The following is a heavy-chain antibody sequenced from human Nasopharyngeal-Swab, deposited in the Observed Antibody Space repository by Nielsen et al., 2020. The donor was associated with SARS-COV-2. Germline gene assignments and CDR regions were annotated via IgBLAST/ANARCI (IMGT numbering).Heavy chain of an antibody. CDR3: AREVSSSLDH. Sequence: WIRQPPGKGLEWVSSISSSSSYIYYADSVKGRFTISRDNAKNSLYLQMNNLRAEDTAVYYCAREVSSSLDHWGQGTLVTVSS. J-gene: IGHJ4*02. V-gene: IGHV3-21*01. CDR2: ISSSSSYI.